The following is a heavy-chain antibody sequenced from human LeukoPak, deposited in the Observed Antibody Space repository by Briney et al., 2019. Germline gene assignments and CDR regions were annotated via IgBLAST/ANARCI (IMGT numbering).Heavy chain of an antibody. CDR1: GFTFSSYG. V-gene: IGHV3-7*02. Sequence: GGSLRLSCAASGFTFSSYGMHWVRQAPGKGLEWVAIMNKDGTETNHLESVKGRFTISRDNAKNSLYLQMNSLRVEDTAVYYCVASSGYYLSGYWGQGTLVTVSS. D-gene: IGHD6-19*01. CDR3: VASSGYYLSGY. J-gene: IGHJ4*02. CDR2: MNKDGTET.